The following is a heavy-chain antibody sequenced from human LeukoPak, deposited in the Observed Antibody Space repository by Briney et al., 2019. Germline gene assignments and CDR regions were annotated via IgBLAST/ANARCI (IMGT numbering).Heavy chain of an antibody. V-gene: IGHV3-21*01. D-gene: IGHD5-18*01. CDR2: ITSSSTYI. CDR3: ARDVVDTPEQNY. Sequence: GGSLRLSCAASGFTFSSYSMNGVRQAPGKGLEWVSSITSSSTYIYYADSVRGRFTVSRDNAKNSLYLQMNSLRAEDTAVYYCARDVVDTPEQNYWGQGTLVTVSS. CDR1: GFTFSSYS. J-gene: IGHJ4*02.